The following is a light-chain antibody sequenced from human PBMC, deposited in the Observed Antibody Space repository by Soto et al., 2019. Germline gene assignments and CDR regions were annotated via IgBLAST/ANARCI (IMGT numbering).Light chain of an antibody. V-gene: IGLV2-14*01. CDR2: EVS. CDR1: RSDIGNSDF. Sequence: QSALTQPASVSGSPGQWITISCTGTRSDIGNSDFVSWYQQVPGTAPKAMIYEVSSRPSGVSNRFSGSKSGNTASLTISGLQAEDEAYYYCSSYTTSTSFILFGGGTKLTVL. J-gene: IGLJ2*01. CDR3: SSYTTSTSFIL.